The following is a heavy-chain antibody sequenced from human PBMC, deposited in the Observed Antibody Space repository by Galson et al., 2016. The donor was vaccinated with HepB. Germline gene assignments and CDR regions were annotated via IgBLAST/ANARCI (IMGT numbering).Heavy chain of an antibody. CDR3: AKFPGWWSGESDY. J-gene: IGHJ4*02. Sequence: SETLSLTCTVSGGSVSSGSYYWSWIRQPPGKGLEWIGFIYYSGNTNYNPSLQSRVTISVDTSKNQFSLRLSSVTAADTAVYYCAKFPGWWSGESDYWGQGTLVTVSS. CDR1: GGSVSSGSYY. V-gene: IGHV4-61*01. D-gene: IGHD3-3*01. CDR2: IYYSGNT.